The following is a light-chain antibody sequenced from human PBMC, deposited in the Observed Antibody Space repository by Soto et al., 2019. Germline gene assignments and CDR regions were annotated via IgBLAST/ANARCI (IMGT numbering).Light chain of an antibody. CDR3: SSYTSRNTFI. CDR1: SSDVGGFDY. V-gene: IGLV2-14*01. Sequence: QSVLTQPASVSGSPGQSITISCTGTSSDVGGFDYVSWYQHHPGKAPKLIIYEVFSRTSGISNRFSGSKSGNTASLTISGLQAEDEADYYCSSYTSRNTFIFGGGTKLTVL. CDR2: EVF. J-gene: IGLJ2*01.